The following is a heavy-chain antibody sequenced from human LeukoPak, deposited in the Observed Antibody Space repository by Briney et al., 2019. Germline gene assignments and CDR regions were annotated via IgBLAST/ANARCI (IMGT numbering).Heavy chain of an antibody. CDR3: ARVHYDSSGYRKFDY. CDR2: IYYSGST. V-gene: IGHV4-59*01. J-gene: IGHJ4*02. Sequence: SETLSLTFTVSVGSISSYYWSWIRQPPGKGLEWIGYIYYSGSTNCNPSLKSRVTISVDTSKNQFSLKLSSVTAADTAVYYCARVHYDSSGYRKFDYWGQGTLVTVSS. D-gene: IGHD3-22*01. CDR1: VGSISSYY.